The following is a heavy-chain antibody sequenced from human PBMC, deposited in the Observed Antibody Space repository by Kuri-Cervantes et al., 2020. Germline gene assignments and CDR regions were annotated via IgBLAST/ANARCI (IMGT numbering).Heavy chain of an antibody. CDR2: IIPIFGTA. J-gene: IGHJ4*02. Sequence: SVKVSCKASGGTFSSYAISWVRQAPGQGLEWMGGIIPIFGTANYAQKFQGRVTITADESTSTAYMELNSLRAEDTAVYYCARTLEMDYLFLAWWGQGTLVTVSS. CDR1: GGTFSSYA. V-gene: IGHV1-69*13. CDR3: ARTLEMDYLFLAW. D-gene: IGHD1-1*01.